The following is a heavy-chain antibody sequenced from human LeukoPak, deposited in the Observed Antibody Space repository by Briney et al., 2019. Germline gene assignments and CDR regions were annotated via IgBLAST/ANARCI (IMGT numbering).Heavy chain of an antibody. D-gene: IGHD2-2*02. Sequence: PGGSPRLSCAASGFTFSSYAMHWVRQAPGKGLEWVAVISYDGSNKYYADSVKGRFTISRDNSKNTLYLQMNSLRAEDTAVYYCARFPLYCSSTSCYTNYFDYWGQGTLVTVSS. CDR2: ISYDGSNK. V-gene: IGHV3-30-3*01. CDR1: GFTFSSYA. CDR3: ARFPLYCSSTSCYTNYFDY. J-gene: IGHJ4*02.